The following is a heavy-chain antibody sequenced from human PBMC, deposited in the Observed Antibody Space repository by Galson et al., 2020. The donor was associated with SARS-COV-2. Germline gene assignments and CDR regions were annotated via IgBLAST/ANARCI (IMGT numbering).Heavy chain of an antibody. V-gene: IGHV3-30*12. CDR1: GFNFRNYG. J-gene: IGHJ4*02. CDR3: ARDLGGGPGDY. D-gene: IGHD3-16*01. CDR2: IWFDGTKT. Sequence: GGSLRLSCAASGFNFRNYGMHWVRHSPGKRLEWLAVIWFDGTKTYYADAVRGRFTISRDNSRNTLYLQMNNLEVEDTALYYCARDLGGGPGDYGGQGVLVSVSS.